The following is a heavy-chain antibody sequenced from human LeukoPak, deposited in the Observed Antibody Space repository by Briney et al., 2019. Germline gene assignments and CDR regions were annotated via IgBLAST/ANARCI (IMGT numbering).Heavy chain of an antibody. D-gene: IGHD5-12*01. J-gene: IGHJ4*02. CDR2: ISGSGGST. Sequence: PGGPLRLSCAASGFTFSSYAMSWVRQAPGKGLEWVSAISGSGGSTYYADSAKGRFTISRDNSKNTLYLQMNSLRAEDTAVYYCAREGLYSGYDPSPYGDYNYWGQGTLVTVSS. CDR1: GFTFSSYA. CDR3: AREGLYSGYDPSPYGDYNY. V-gene: IGHV3-23*01.